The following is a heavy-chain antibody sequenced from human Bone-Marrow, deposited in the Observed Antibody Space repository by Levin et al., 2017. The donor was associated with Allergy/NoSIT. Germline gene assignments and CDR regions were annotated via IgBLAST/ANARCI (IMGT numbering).Heavy chain of an antibody. CDR2: IYYSGST. D-gene: IGHD5-12*01. V-gene: IGHV4-30-4*01. CDR3: AREIRSGYDRSFLVSYFDS. Sequence: SETLSLTCTVSGDSVNSGSYYWNWIRQSPGKGLEWIGSIYYSGSTYYNPSLKTRLSILLDKSKNQFSLKLSSVTAADTAMYYCAREIRSGYDRSFLVSYFDSWGQGALVTVSS. J-gene: IGHJ4*02. CDR1: GDSVNSGSYY.